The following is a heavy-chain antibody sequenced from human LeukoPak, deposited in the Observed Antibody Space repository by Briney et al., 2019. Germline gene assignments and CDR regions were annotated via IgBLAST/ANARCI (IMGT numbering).Heavy chain of an antibody. V-gene: IGHV4-39*01. CDR1: GGSISGSDFY. D-gene: IGHD6-19*01. Sequence: SETLSLTCRVSGGSISGSDFYWGWIRQPPGKGLEWIGSINYGGATYYKPSLRSRVTISVDMSKTEFSLELKSVTAADTAMYYCARLGPGGWYKGAYFQHWGQGTLVTV. J-gene: IGHJ1*01. CDR2: INYGGAT. CDR3: ARLGPGGWYKGAYFQH.